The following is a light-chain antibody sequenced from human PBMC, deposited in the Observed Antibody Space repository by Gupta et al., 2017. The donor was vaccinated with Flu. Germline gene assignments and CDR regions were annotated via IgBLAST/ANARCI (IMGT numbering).Light chain of an antibody. J-gene: IGLJ3*02. Sequence: LVLTPSPSASASLGASVKLTCTLTSGHENFAIAWHQQQPEKGPRFLMKVNSDGRHTKAAGVPDRFSGSSSGAERYLAISSLQAEDEADYYCQTWDSGIEVFGGGTKLTVL. CDR1: SGHENFA. V-gene: IGLV4-69*01. CDR3: QTWDSGIEV. CDR2: VNSDGRH.